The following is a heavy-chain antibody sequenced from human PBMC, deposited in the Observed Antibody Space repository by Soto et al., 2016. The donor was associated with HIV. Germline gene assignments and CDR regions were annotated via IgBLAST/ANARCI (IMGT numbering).Heavy chain of an antibody. D-gene: IGHD6-19*01. CDR3: AKGRQWLVDSFHS. CDR2: IIPSFRTP. Sequence: QVQLVQSGAEVKKPGSSVKVSCKASGGTFSSYAITWVRQAPGQGLEWMGGIIPSFRTPNYAQKFQGRVTITADESTNTVYMDLNSLRSEDTAVYYCAKGRQWLVDSFHSWGQGTLVIVSS. J-gene: IGHJ4*02. CDR1: GGTFSSYA. V-gene: IGHV1-69*13.